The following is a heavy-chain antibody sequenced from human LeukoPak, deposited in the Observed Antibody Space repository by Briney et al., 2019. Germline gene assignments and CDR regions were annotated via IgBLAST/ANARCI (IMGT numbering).Heavy chain of an antibody. Sequence: PSETLSLTCTVSGGSISSGDYYWSWIRQPPGKGLEWIGYIYHSGSTYYNPSLKSRVTISVDRSKNQFSLRLSSVTAADTAVYYCARGLHEWELPGGTRFDPWGQGTLVTVSS. V-gene: IGHV4-30-2*01. D-gene: IGHD1-26*01. CDR2: IYHSGST. J-gene: IGHJ5*02. CDR1: GGSISSGDYY. CDR3: ARGLHEWELPGGTRFDP.